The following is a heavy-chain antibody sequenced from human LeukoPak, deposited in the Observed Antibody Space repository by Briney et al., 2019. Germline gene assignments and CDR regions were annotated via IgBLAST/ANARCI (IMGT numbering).Heavy chain of an antibody. Sequence: HAGGSLRLSCAASGFTFSNYSMNWVRQAPGKGLEWVSYITSSSTVYYAGSVEGRFTISRDNAKNSLLLQMNSLRAEDTAVYYCARDYCSGPKCYFIDYWGQGALVTVSS. CDR3: ARDYCSGPKCYFIDY. J-gene: IGHJ4*02. V-gene: IGHV3-48*04. CDR2: ITSSSTV. CDR1: GFTFSNYS. D-gene: IGHD2-15*01.